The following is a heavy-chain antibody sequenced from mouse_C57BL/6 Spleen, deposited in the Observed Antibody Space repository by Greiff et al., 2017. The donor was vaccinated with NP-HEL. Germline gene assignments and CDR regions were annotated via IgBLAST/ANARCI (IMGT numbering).Heavy chain of an antibody. J-gene: IGHJ2*01. CDR2: IDPSDSYT. V-gene: IGHV1-59*01. CDR1: GYTFTSYW. D-gene: IGHD2-3*01. Sequence: QVQLQQPGAELVRPGTSVKLSCKASGYTFTSYWMHWVKQRPGQGLEWIGVIDPSDSYTNYNQKFKGKATLTVDTSSSTAYMQLSSLTSEDSAVYYCARRDGDPDFDYWGQGTTLTVSS. CDR3: ARRDGDPDFDY.